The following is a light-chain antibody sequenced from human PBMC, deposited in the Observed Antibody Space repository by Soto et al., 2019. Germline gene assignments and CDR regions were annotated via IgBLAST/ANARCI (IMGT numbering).Light chain of an antibody. CDR1: QSVSNR. CDR2: GAS. CDR3: QQYGSSPGT. Sequence: EIVLTQSPATLSLSPGERATLSCRASQSVSNRLAWYQQKPGQAPRLLIYGASSRATGIPDRFSGSGSGTDFTLTISRLEPEDFAVYYCQQYGSSPGTFGQGTKVDIK. V-gene: IGKV3-20*01. J-gene: IGKJ1*01.